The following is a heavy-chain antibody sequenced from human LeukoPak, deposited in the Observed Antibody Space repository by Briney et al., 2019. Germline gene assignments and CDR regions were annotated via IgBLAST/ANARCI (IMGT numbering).Heavy chain of an antibody. V-gene: IGHV1-69*01. CDR2: IIPIFGTA. D-gene: IGHD6-6*01. J-gene: IGHJ5*02. CDR3: ASSSVYSSSSETLNRWFYL. CDR1: GGTFSSYA. Sequence: GSSVKVSCKASGGTFSSYAISWVRQAPGQGLEWMGGIIPIFGTANYAQKFQGRVTITADESTSTAYMELSSLRSEDTAVYYCASSSVYSSSSETLNRWFYLWGQGTLVTVSS.